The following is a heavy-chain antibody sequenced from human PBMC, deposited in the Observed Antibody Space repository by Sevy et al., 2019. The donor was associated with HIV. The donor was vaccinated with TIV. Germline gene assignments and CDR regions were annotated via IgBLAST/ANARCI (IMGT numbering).Heavy chain of an antibody. V-gene: IGHV4-34*01. CDR3: ARHCGSTSCSHGFEI. D-gene: IGHD2-2*01. CDR1: GGSFSGYY. CDR2: INHSGST. J-gene: IGHJ3*02. Sequence: SETLSLTCAVYGGSFSGYYWSWIRQPPGKGLEWIGEINHSGSTNYNPSLKSRVTISVDTSKNQFSLKLSSVTAADTAVYYYARHCGSTSCSHGFEIWGQGTMVTVSS.